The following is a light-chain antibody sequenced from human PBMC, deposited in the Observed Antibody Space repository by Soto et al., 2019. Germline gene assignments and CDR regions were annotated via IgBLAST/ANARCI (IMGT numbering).Light chain of an antibody. V-gene: IGLV2-14*01. J-gene: IGLJ1*01. Sequence: QSALTQPRSVSGSPGQSVTISCTGTSSDVGGYKYVSWYQQHPGKAPKFMIYEVSNRPSGVSNRFSGSKSGNTASLTISGLQAEDEADYYCSSYTSSSTLYVFGSGTKLTVL. CDR1: SSDVGGYKY. CDR3: SSYTSSSTLYV. CDR2: EVS.